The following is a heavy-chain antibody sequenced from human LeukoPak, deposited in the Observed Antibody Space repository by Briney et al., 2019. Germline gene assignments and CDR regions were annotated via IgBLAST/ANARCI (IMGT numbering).Heavy chain of an antibody. CDR1: GGSISTYY. CDR2: IHTSGST. Sequence: SSETLSLTCTVSGGSISTYYWSWIRQSAGKGLEWIGRIHTSGSTDYNPSLRSRVTMSVDTSKNQFSLKLSSVTAADTAVYYCARVTTVVVTLFDYWGQGTLVTVSS. CDR3: ARVTTVVVTLFDY. V-gene: IGHV4-4*07. J-gene: IGHJ4*02. D-gene: IGHD4-23*01.